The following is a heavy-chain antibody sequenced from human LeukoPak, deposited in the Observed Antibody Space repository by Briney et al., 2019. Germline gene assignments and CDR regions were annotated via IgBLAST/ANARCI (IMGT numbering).Heavy chain of an antibody. J-gene: IGHJ5*02. CDR3: ARGYGVVNWFDP. D-gene: IGHD4-17*01. CDR2: IYFSGSA. Sequence: SETLSLTCNVSGDSISSRSYYWGWIRQPPGKGLEWIGSIYFSGSAHYNPSLKSRVTIFVDRSKNQFSLKLSSVTAADTAVYYCARGYGVVNWFDPWGQGTLVTVSS. CDR1: GDSISSRSYY. V-gene: IGHV4-39*07.